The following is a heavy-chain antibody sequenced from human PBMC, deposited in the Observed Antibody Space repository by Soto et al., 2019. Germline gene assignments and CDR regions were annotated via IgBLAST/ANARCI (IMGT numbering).Heavy chain of an antibody. V-gene: IGHV1-8*01. CDR1: GYTFTSYD. CDR2: MNPNSDNT. CDR3: ARERGCSGGSCYFFDY. Sequence: QVQLVQSGAEVKKPGASVKVSCKASGYTFTSYDINWVRQATGQGLEWMGWMNPNSDNTAYAQKFQGRVTMTRNTSISTAYMELSSLRSEDTAVYYCARERGCSGGSCYFFDYWGQGTLVTVSS. D-gene: IGHD2-15*01. J-gene: IGHJ4*02.